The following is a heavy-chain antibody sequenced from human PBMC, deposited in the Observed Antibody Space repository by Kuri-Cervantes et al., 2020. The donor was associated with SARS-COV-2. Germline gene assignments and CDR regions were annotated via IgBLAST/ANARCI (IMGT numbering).Heavy chain of an antibody. CDR3: AKEEKVLRFLEWLGGMDV. CDR2: ISYDGSNK. CDR1: GLTFSSYG. Sequence: GGPLRLSCAASGLTFSSYGMHWVRQAPGKGLEWVAVISYDGSNKYSADSVKGRFTISRDNSKNSLYLQMNSLRAEDSAVYYCAKEEKVLRFLEWLGGMDVGGQGTTVTVSS. D-gene: IGHD3-3*01. V-gene: IGHV3-30*18. J-gene: IGHJ6*02.